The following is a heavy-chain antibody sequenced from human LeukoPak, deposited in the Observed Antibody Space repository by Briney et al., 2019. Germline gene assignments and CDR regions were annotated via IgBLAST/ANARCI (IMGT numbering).Heavy chain of an antibody. Sequence: SETLSLTCTVSGGSISSYYWSWIRQPPGKGLEWIGYIYYSGSTNYNPALKSRVTISVDTSKNQFSLKLSSVTAADTAVYYCARDYGDFHFDYWGQGTLVTVSS. D-gene: IGHD4-17*01. CDR1: GGSISSYY. V-gene: IGHV4-59*01. J-gene: IGHJ4*02. CDR3: ARDYGDFHFDY. CDR2: IYYSGST.